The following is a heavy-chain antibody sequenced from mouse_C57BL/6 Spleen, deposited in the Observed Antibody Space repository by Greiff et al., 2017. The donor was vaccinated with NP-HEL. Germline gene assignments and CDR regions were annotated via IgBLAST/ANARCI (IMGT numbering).Heavy chain of an antibody. CDR1: GYAFSSSW. V-gene: IGHV1-82*01. D-gene: IGHD4-1*01. J-gene: IGHJ2*01. CDR2: IYPGDGDT. CDR3: ARSYWDY. Sequence: VQLQQSGPELVKPGASVKISCKASGYAFSSSWMNWVKQRPGKGLEWIGRIYPGDGDTNYNGKFKGKATLTADKSSSTAYMQLSSLTSEDSAVYFCARSYWDYWGQGTTLTVSS.